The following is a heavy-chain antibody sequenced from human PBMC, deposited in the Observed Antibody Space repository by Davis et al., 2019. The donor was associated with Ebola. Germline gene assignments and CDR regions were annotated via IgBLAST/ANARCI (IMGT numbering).Heavy chain of an antibody. D-gene: IGHD2-15*01. V-gene: IGHV3-7*03. CDR1: GFTFSGYW. J-gene: IGHJ5*02. CDR2: IKLDGSEK. Sequence: PGGSLRLSCAASGFTFSGYWMTWVRQAPGKGLEWVANIKLDGSEKNYVDSVKGRFTISRDNAKNSLYLEMNSLRAEDTAVYYCAREEPLRFCSGGYCYFHNSFDPWGQGTLVTVSS. CDR3: AREEPLRFCSGGYCYFHNSFDP.